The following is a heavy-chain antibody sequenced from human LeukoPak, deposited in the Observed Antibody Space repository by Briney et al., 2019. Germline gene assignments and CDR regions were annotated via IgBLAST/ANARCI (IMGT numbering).Heavy chain of an antibody. J-gene: IGHJ4*02. D-gene: IGHD6-13*01. CDR2: ISAYNGNT. CDR1: GYTFTSYG. CDR3: ARRKLGSSPYYFDY. V-gene: IGHV1-18*01. Sequence: GASVKVSCKASGYTFTSYGISWVRQAPGQGLEWMGWISAYNGNTNYAQKLQGRVTTTTDTSTSTAYMELRSLRSDDTAVYYCARRKLGSSPYYFDYWGQGTLVTVSS.